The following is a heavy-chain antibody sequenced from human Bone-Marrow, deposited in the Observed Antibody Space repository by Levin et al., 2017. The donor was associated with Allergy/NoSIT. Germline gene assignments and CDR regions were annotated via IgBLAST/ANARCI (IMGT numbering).Heavy chain of an antibody. D-gene: IGHD3-10*01. CDR3: AKSTVVRGGKFYFDS. CDR2: LSSNEHWT. Sequence: GGSLRLSCAASGFDFATHAMTWVRQAPGKGLEWVSSLSSNEHWTHYAGSVKGRFTTSRDNSKNTLYLHMGSLRAEDTAIYYCAKSTVVRGGKFYFDSWGQGTLVTVSS. J-gene: IGHJ4*02. V-gene: IGHV3-23*01. CDR1: GFDFATHA.